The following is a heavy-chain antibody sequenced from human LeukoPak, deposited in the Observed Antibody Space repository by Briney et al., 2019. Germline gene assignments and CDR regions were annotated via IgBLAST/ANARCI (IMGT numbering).Heavy chain of an antibody. CDR1: GDSISSYY. V-gene: IGHV4-59*01. CDR2: IYDSGKT. CDR3: ARGGGTLDY. J-gene: IGHJ4*02. Sequence: SETLSLTCTVSGDSISSYYWSWIRQPPGKGLEWIGYIYDSGKTNYNASLIGRLTISVDTSKNQFSLKLTSVTPADTAVYYCARGGGTLDYWGQGTLVTVSS. D-gene: IGHD3-16*01.